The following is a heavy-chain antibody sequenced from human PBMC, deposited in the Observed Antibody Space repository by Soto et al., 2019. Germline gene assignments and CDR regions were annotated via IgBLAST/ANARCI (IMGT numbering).Heavy chain of an antibody. J-gene: IGHJ4*02. CDR1: GYTFTSYY. V-gene: IGHV1-46*01. D-gene: IGHD4-17*01. CDR3: ARADYGDHLPYFDC. Sequence: QVQLVQSGAEVKKPGASVKVSCKASGYTFTSYYMHWLRQAPGQGLEWMGIINPSGGSTSYPHKFQGRDTMTSDTSTSTVDMDLSSLRSEDTAVYYCARADYGDHLPYFDCWGQGTLVTVSS. CDR2: INPSGGST.